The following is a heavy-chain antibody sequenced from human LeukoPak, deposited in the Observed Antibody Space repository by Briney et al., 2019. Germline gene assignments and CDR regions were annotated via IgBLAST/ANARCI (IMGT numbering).Heavy chain of an antibody. CDR3: AKDATRIAAAGPFDY. V-gene: IGHV3-23*01. J-gene: IGHJ4*02. CDR2: ISGSGGST. D-gene: IGHD6-13*01. CDR1: GFTFSKYW. Sequence: PGGSLRLSCAASGFTFSKYWMSWVRQAPGKGLEWVSAISGSGGSTYYADSVKGRFTISRDNSKNTLYLQMNSLRAEDTAVYCCAKDATRIAAAGPFDYWGQGTLVTVSS.